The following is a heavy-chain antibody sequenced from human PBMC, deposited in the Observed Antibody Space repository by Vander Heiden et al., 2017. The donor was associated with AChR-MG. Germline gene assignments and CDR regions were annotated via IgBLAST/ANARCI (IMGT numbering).Heavy chain of an antibody. Sequence: VQLQQSGPGLVQPSQALPLTCAMSGDSVPSSSSAWSWIRQSPSRGLEWLGRTYYRSKWYVDYAVSVKSRLTITPDTSQNQFSLQLNSVTPEDTAVYYCARNLDPSFDYWGQGILVTVSS. CDR2: TYYRSKWYV. D-gene: IGHD3-9*01. V-gene: IGHV6-1*02. CDR1: GDSVPSSSSA. J-gene: IGHJ4*02. CDR3: ARNLDPSFDY.